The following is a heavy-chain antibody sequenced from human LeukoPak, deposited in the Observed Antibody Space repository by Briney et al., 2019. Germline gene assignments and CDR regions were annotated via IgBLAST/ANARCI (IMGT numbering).Heavy chain of an antibody. Sequence: ASVKVSCKASGYTFTGYYMHWVRQALGQGLEWMGWINPNSGGTNYAQKFQGRVTMTRDTSISTAYMELSRLRSDDTAVYYCARVYARRYYFDYWGQGTLVTVSS. V-gene: IGHV1-2*02. CDR1: GYTFTGYY. J-gene: IGHJ4*02. D-gene: IGHD5/OR15-5a*01. CDR3: ARVYARRYYFDY. CDR2: INPNSGGT.